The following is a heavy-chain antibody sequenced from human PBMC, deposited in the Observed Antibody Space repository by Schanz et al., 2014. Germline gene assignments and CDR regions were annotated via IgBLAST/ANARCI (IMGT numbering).Heavy chain of an antibody. CDR1: GYTFTNFF. J-gene: IGHJ6*02. Sequence: QVHLVQSGAEVHKPGASLKISCKASGYTFTNFFLHWVRQAPGQGLEWMGWINPNTGGTNFAQKFQGWVTVTRDTSISTVYMELSRVTYEDTAVYHCARDDRAYYYGMDVWGQGTTVTVSS. CDR2: INPNTGGT. V-gene: IGHV1-2*04. CDR3: ARDDRAYYYGMDV. D-gene: IGHD3-22*01.